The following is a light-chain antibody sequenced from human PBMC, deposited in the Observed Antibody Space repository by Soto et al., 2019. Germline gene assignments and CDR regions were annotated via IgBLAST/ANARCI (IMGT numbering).Light chain of an antibody. J-gene: IGKJ1*01. CDR2: AAS. Sequence: IVVTQSPATLSVSPGESVTLSCWASQSIDNKLAWYQQRPGQAPRLLLYAASTRATGVPARFSGSGWGTEFTLTISGLQSVDFGVYYCQQYHYWRTFGQGTNVEIK. V-gene: IGKV3-15*01. CDR1: QSIDNK. CDR3: QQYHYWRT.